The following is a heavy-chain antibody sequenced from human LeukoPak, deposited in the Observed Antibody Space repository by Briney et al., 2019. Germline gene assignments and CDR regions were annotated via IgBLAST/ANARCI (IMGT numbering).Heavy chain of an antibody. CDR3: LRSSSWYAGSTGHWFDP. CDR1: GFTFTSSA. CDR2: IVVGSGNT. Sequence: SVKVSCKASGFTFTSSAVQWVRQARGQRLEWIGWIVVGSGNTNYAQKFQERVTITRDMSTSTAYMELSSLRSEDTAVYYCLRSSSWYAGSTGHWFDPWGQGTLVTVSS. J-gene: IGHJ5*02. D-gene: IGHD6-13*01. V-gene: IGHV1-58*01.